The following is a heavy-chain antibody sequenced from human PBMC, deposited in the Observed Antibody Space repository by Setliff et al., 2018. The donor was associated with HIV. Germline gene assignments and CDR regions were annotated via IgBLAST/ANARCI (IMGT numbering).Heavy chain of an antibody. J-gene: IGHJ4*02. CDR2: INGGNGKT. D-gene: IGHD6-19*01. Sequence: ASVKVSCKASGYTFTSYAMHWVRQAPGQRLEWMGWINGGNGKTKYSQNFQDRVTFTRDTSATTAYMDLSSLTSEDTAVYFCAGGPVAGLMRKWGQGTQVTVSS. V-gene: IGHV1-3*01. CDR1: GYTFTSYA. CDR3: AGGPVAGLMRK.